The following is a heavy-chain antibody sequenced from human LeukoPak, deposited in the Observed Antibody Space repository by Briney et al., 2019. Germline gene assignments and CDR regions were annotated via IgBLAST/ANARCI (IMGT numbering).Heavy chain of an antibody. CDR3: ARDDYGATFDAFDI. J-gene: IGHJ3*02. V-gene: IGHV3-48*03. Sequence: PGGSLRLSCAASGFTFNNYEMNWVRQAPGKGLEWVSYIPSSGGTIYYADSVKGRFTMSRDNAKNSVYLQMNGPRAEDTAVYYCARDDYGATFDAFDIWGQGTMVTVSS. CDR1: GFTFNNYE. D-gene: IGHD4-17*01. CDR2: IPSSGGTI.